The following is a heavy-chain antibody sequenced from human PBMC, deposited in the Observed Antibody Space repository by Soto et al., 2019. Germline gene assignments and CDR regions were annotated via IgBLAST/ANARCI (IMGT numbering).Heavy chain of an antibody. CDR2: IIPIFGTA. CDR3: ARDLNHDFWTDPYHFFGMDV. D-gene: IGHD3-3*01. Sequence: GPPVKVSCKASGGTFSSYAISWVRQAPGQGLEWMGGIIPIFGTANYAQKFQGRVTITADESTSTAYMELSSLIFDDTAVYFCARDLNHDFWTDPYHFFGMDVWG. J-gene: IGHJ6*02. CDR1: GGTFSSYA. V-gene: IGHV1-69*13.